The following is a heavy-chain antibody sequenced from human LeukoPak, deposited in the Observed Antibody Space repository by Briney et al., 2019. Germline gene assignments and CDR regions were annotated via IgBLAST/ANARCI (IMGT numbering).Heavy chain of an antibody. D-gene: IGHD2-15*01. CDR1: GFTFSAYY. V-gene: IGHV3-11*06. J-gene: IGHJ4*02. Sequence: PGGSLRLSCAASGFTFSAYYMSWIRQAPGKGLEWVSHISTSSSSTNYADSVKGRFTISRDNAKNSLYLQMNSLRAEDTAVYYCARVAFCSGGTCYKYFDYWGQGTLVTVS. CDR3: ARVAFCSGGTCYKYFDY. CDR2: ISTSSSST.